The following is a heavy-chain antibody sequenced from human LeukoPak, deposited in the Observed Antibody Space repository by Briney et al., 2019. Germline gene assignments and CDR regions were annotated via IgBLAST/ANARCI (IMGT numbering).Heavy chain of an antibody. CDR2: ISWNSGSI. Sequence: GGSLRLSCAASGFTFDDYAMHWVRQAPGKGLEWVSGISWNSGSIGYADSVKGRFTISRDNAKNSLYLQMNSLRAEDMALYYCAEGYCSSTSCYGVNAFDIWGQGTMVTVSS. V-gene: IGHV3-9*03. CDR3: AEGYCSSTSCYGVNAFDI. CDR1: GFTFDDYA. J-gene: IGHJ3*02. D-gene: IGHD2-2*01.